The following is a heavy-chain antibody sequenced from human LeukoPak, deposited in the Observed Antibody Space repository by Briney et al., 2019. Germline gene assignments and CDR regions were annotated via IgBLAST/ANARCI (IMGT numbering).Heavy chain of an antibody. CDR1: GFTFSSYG. CDR2: ISYDGSNK. J-gene: IGHJ4*02. D-gene: IGHD3-22*01. Sequence: GGSLRLSCAASGFTFSSYGMHWVRQAPGKGLEWVAVISYDGSNKYYADSVKGRFTISRDNSKNTLYPQMNSLRAEDTAVYYCATPYYYDSTGPGYWGQGTLVTVSS. V-gene: IGHV3-30*03. CDR3: ATPYYYDSTGPGY.